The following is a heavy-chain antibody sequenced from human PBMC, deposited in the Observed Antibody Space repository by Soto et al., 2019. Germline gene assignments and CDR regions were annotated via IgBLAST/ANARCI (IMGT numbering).Heavy chain of an antibody. V-gene: IGHV3-23*01. CDR2: LSVSVGST. CDR3: AKVERAVAGIID. D-gene: IGHD6-19*01. CDR1: GFTFSSYA. J-gene: IGHJ4*02. Sequence: EVQLLESGGGLVQPGGSLRLSCAASGFTFSSYAMSWVRQAPGKGLDWVSALSVSVGSTYYAEYVKGRFTISRDNSKNTLYLQMNSLRAEDTAVYYCAKVERAVAGIIDWGQGALVTVSS.